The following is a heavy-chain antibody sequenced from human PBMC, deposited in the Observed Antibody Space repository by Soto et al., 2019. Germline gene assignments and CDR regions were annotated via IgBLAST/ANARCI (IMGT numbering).Heavy chain of an antibody. CDR2: IYHSGST. V-gene: IGHV4-38-2*01. CDR3: ARRVTIFSEFYY. J-gene: IGHJ4*02. D-gene: IGHD3-9*01. Sequence: XTLSLPCAVSGXSFSSDYYWGWILQPPGKWLEWIGSIYHSGSTYYNPYLKSRVTISVDTSKNQFSLKMSSVTAADKAVYYFARRVTIFSEFYYWGQGTLGTVSS. CDR1: GXSFSSDYY.